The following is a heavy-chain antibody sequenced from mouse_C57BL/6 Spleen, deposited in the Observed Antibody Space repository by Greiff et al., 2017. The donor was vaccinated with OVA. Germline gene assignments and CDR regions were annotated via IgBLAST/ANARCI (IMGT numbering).Heavy chain of an antibody. CDR2: IDPETGGT. CDR3: TKEGYAMDY. V-gene: IGHV1-15*01. J-gene: IGHJ4*01. Sequence: VQLQESGAELVRPGASVTLSCKASGYTFTDYEMHWVKQTPVHGLEWIGAIDPETGGTAYNQKFKGKAILTADKSSSTAYMELRSLTSEDSAVYYCTKEGYAMDYCGQGTSVTVSS. CDR1: GYTFTDYE.